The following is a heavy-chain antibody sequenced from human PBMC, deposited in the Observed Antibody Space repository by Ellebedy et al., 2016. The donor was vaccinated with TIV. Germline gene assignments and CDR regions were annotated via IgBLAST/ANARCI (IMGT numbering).Heavy chain of an antibody. J-gene: IGHJ3*02. D-gene: IGHD2-21*02. CDR1: GFTFSSYA. CDR2: ISGDGGVI. Sequence: PGGSLRLSCGASGFTFSSYAMHWVRQAPGKGLEWVAVISGDGGVIFYADSVEGRFTISRDNSKNTVYLQMRSLRAEETAVYYCVRYGGDCHKITSAFDMWGQGTMVTVSS. V-gene: IGHV3-30*04. CDR3: VRYGGDCHKITSAFDM.